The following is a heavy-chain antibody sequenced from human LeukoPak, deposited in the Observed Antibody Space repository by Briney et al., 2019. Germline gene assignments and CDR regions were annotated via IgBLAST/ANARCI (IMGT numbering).Heavy chain of an antibody. CDR3: AREPSDTAMVPFYFDY. CDR2: ISSSGSTI. CDR1: GFTFSNYY. D-gene: IGHD5-18*01. Sequence: GGSLRLSCAASGFTFSNYYMSWSRQAPGKGLQGVSYISSSGSTIYYADSVQGRFTISMDNAKNSLYLQMNSLGAEDTAVYYCAREPSDTAMVPFYFDYWGQGTLVTVSS. J-gene: IGHJ4*02. V-gene: IGHV3-11*04.